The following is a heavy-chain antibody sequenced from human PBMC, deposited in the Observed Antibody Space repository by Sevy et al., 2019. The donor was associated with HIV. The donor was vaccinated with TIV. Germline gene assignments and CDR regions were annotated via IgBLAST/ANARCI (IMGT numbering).Heavy chain of an antibody. Sequence: SDTLSLTCTVSGGSISSYYWSWIRQPPGKGLEWIGYIYYSGSTNYNPSLKSRVTISVDTSKNQFSLKLSSVTAADTAVYYCARAGQQLVKGFDYWGQGTLVTVSS. CDR1: GGSISSYY. J-gene: IGHJ4*02. CDR3: ARAGQQLVKGFDY. CDR2: IYYSGST. V-gene: IGHV4-59*01. D-gene: IGHD6-13*01.